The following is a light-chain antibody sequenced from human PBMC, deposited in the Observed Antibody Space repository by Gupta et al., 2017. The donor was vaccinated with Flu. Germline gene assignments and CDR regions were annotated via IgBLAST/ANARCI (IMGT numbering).Light chain of an antibody. CDR2: DAS. CDR1: QDISNY. V-gene: IGKV1-33*01. J-gene: IGKJ3*01. Sequence: DIHMTQSPSSLSASVGDRVTITCQASQDISNYLNWYQQKPGKAPKLLIYDASNLETGVPSRSSESGSATAFTFTISSLQLEDIATHYCQQDDALRVTFGRGTKVDIK. CDR3: QQDDALRVT.